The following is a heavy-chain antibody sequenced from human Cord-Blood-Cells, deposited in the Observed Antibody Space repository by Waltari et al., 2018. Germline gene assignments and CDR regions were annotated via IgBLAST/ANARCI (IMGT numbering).Heavy chain of an antibody. Sequence: QVQLVQSGAEVKKPGSSVKVSCKASGGTFRSYSISWVRQAPGQGLEWMGRIIPILGIANYAQKFQGRVTITADKSTSTAYMELSSLRSEDTAVYYCASWGDRDAFDIWGQGTMVTVSS. CDR3: ASWGDRDAFDI. CDR2: IIPILGIA. J-gene: IGHJ3*02. V-gene: IGHV1-69*09. D-gene: IGHD3-10*01. CDR1: GGTFRSYS.